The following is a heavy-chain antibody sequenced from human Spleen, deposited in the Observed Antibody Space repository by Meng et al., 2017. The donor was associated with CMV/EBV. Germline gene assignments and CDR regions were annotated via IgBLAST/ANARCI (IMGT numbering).Heavy chain of an antibody. V-gene: IGHV1-69*10. Sequence: SVKVSCKASGGTFSSYAISWVRQAPGQGLEWMGGIIPILGIANYAQKFQGRVTITADKSTSTAYMELSSLRSEDTAVYYCARWVHCSSTSCYRGDWFDPWGQGTLVTVSS. J-gene: IGHJ5*02. CDR3: ARWVHCSSTSCYRGDWFDP. D-gene: IGHD2-2*02. CDR1: GGTFSSYA. CDR2: IIPILGIA.